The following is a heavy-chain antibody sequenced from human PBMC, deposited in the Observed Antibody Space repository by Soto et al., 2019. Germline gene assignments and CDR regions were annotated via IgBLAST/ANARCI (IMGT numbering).Heavy chain of an antibody. CDR1: GGSISSSSYY. V-gene: IGHV4-39*01. Sequence: SETLSLTCTVSGGSISSSSYYWGWIRQPPGKGLEWIGSIYYSGSTYYNPSLKSRVTISVDTSKNQFSLKLSSVTAADTAVYFCATRDTVTTYYFDNWGRGTLVTVSS. CDR2: IYYSGST. J-gene: IGHJ4*02. D-gene: IGHD4-17*01. CDR3: ATRDTVTTYYFDN.